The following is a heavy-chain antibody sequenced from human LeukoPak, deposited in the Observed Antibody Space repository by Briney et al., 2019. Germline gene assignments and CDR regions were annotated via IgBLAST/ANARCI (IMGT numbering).Heavy chain of an antibody. CDR2: IYPGDSDT. CDR1: GYSFTSYW. CDR3: AVLRITIFRVVSNDAFDI. Sequence: GESLKISCKGSGYSFTSYWIGWVRQMPGKGLEWMGIIYPGDSDTRYSPSFQGQVTISADKSISTAYLQWSSLKASDTAMYYCAVLRITIFRVVSNDAFDIWGQGTMVTVSS. V-gene: IGHV5-51*01. J-gene: IGHJ3*02. D-gene: IGHD3-3*01.